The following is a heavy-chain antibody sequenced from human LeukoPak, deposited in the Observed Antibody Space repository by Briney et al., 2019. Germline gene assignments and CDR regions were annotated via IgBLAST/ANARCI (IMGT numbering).Heavy chain of an antibody. Sequence: SETLSLTCTASGGSISSYYWRWIRQPPGKGLEWIGYIYYSGSTNYNPSLKSRVTISVDTSKNQFSLKLSSVTAADTAVYYCARGGSTGTNLNWVDTWGQGTLVTVSS. V-gene: IGHV4-59*01. J-gene: IGHJ5*02. D-gene: IGHD1-1*01. CDR1: GGSISSYY. CDR3: ARGGSTGTNLNWVDT. CDR2: IYYSGST.